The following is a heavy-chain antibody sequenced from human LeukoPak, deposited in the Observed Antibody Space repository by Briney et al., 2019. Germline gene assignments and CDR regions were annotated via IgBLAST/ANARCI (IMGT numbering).Heavy chain of an antibody. CDR2: IYTSGST. D-gene: IGHD3-10*01. CDR1: GGSISSGSYY. J-gene: IGHJ4*02. CDR3: ARDGIETYYYGSGSYYNGAPNGRPPH. Sequence: PSETLSLTCTVSGGSISSGSYYWSWIRQPAGKGLEWIGRIYTSGSTNYNPSLKSRVTISVDTSKNQFSLKLSSVTAADTAVYYCARDGIETYYYGSGSYYNGAPNGRPPHWGQGTLVTVSS. V-gene: IGHV4-61*02.